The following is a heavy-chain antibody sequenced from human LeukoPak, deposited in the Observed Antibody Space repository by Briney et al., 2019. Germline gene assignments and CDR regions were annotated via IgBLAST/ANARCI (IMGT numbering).Heavy chain of an antibody. CDR2: ISSSGSSR. Sequence: PGGSLRLSCAASGFTFSRYEMNWVRQAPGKGLEWVSYISSSGSSRYYADSVKGRFTISRDNSKNTVYLQMSSLRPEDTALYYCVKRTGLYFDYWGQGTLVTVSS. D-gene: IGHD1-1*01. CDR3: VKRTGLYFDY. CDR1: GFTFSRYE. V-gene: IGHV3-48*03. J-gene: IGHJ4*02.